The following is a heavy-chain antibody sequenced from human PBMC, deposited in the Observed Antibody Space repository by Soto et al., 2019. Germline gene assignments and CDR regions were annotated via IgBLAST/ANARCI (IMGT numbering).Heavy chain of an antibody. D-gene: IGHD2-2*01. CDR3: ARDTPDIVVVPAANTGRDYYYGMDV. V-gene: IGHV3-30-3*01. Sequence: GGSLRLSCAASGFTFSSYAMHWVRQAPGKGLEWVAVISYDGSNKYYADSVKGRFTISRDNSKNTLYLQMNSLRAEDTAVYYCARDTPDIVVVPAANTGRDYYYGMDVWGQGT. J-gene: IGHJ6*02. CDR1: GFTFSSYA. CDR2: ISYDGSNK.